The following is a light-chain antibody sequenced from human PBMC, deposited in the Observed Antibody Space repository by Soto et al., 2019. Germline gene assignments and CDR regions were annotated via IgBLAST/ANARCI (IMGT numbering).Light chain of an antibody. CDR2: SAS. CDR3: QQGHNWPLT. Sequence: EIVMTQSPATLSVSPGERATLSCRASQSISSGLAWYQQKPGQPPSLLIYSASTRATGVPSRFTSSGSGSELTLTNSWLQSEDFAVYYCQQGHNWPLTFCQGTRLEI. J-gene: IGKJ2*01. CDR1: QSISSG. V-gene: IGKV3-15*01.